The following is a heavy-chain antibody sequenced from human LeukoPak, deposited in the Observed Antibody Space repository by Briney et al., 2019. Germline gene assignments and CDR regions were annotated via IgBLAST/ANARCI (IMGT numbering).Heavy chain of an antibody. CDR1: GFTFSDYY. Sequence: GGSLRLSCAASGFTFSDYYMSWVRQAPGKGLEWVANIKQDGSEKYYVDSVKGRFTISRGNAKNSLYLQMNSLRAEDTAVYYCARECFSSTPYYYYYYMDVWGKGTTVTISS. CDR3: ARECFSSTPYYYYYYMDV. CDR2: IKQDGSEK. D-gene: IGHD2-2*01. V-gene: IGHV3-7*01. J-gene: IGHJ6*03.